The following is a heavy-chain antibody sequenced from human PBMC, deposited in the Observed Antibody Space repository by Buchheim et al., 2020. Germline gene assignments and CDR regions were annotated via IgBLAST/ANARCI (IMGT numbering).Heavy chain of an antibody. D-gene: IGHD6-19*01. J-gene: IGHJ4*02. V-gene: IGHV3-30*02. Sequence: QVQLVESGGGVVQPGRSLRLSCAASGFTFSSYGMHWVRQAPGKGLEWVAFIRYDGSSKYYADSVKGRFTISRDNSKNTLYLQMNSLRAEDTAVYYCAKVAVAGRGADDYWGQGTL. CDR1: GFTFSSYG. CDR2: IRYDGSSK. CDR3: AKVAVAGRGADDY.